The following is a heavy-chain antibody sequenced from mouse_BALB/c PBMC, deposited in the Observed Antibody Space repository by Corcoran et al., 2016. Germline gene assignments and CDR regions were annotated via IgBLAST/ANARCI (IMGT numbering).Heavy chain of an antibody. CDR1: GYTFTNYG. J-gene: IGHJ1*01. CDR3: ARNYGSSYYWYCDV. V-gene: IGHV9-3-1*01. D-gene: IGHD1-1*01. CDR2: INTYTGEP. Sequence: QIQLVQSGPELKKPGETVKISCKASGYTFTNYGMNWVKQAPGKGLKWMGWINTYTGEPTYADDFKGRFAFSLETSASTAYLQINNLKNEDTATYFCARNYGSSYYWYCDVWGAGTTVTVSS.